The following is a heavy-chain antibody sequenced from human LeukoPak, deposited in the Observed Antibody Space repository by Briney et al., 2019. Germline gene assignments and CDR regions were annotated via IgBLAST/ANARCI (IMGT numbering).Heavy chain of an antibody. Sequence: PGRSLRLSCAASGFTFSSYAMHWVRQAPGKGLEWVAVISYDGSNKYYADSVKGRFTISRDNSKNTLYLQMNSLRAEDTAVYYCARDLGGGYCSSTSCFEAIYWGQGTLVTVSS. CDR1: GFTFSSYA. CDR2: ISYDGSNK. J-gene: IGHJ4*02. V-gene: IGHV3-30-3*01. D-gene: IGHD2-2*01. CDR3: ARDLGGGYCSSTSCFEAIY.